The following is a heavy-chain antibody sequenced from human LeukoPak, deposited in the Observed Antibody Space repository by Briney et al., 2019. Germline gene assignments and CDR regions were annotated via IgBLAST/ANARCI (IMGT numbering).Heavy chain of an antibody. CDR2: IDPVDSHT. D-gene: IGHD6-19*01. Sequence: HGESLKISCKGSGYTFTNNWITWVRQMPGRGLEWMGRIDPVDSHTVYNPSFQGHVTISVDKAVNTVYLQWGSLEASDSAMYYCARGRGWVDYWGQGALVTVSS. CDR3: ARGRGWVDY. V-gene: IGHV5-10-1*01. CDR1: GYTFTNNW. J-gene: IGHJ4*02.